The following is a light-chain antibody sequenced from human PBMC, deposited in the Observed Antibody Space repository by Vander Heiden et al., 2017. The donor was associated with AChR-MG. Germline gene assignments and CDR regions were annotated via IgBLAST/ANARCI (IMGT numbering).Light chain of an antibody. Sequence: QSALPHPRSVSGSPGQSVTISCTGTSSEVGGYNYVSWYQQHPGKAPRLMISDVSARPSGIPDRFSVSKSGNTASLTISGLQAEDEANYYCCSYAGTYTVFGTGTQVTVL. CDR2: DVS. CDR1: SSEVGGYNY. J-gene: IGLJ1*01. V-gene: IGLV2-11*01. CDR3: CSYAGTYTV.